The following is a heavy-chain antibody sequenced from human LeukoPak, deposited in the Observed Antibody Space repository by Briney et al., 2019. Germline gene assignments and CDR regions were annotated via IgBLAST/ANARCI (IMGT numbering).Heavy chain of an antibody. CDR1: GGSISSGDYY. D-gene: IGHD2-2*01. V-gene: IGHV4-30-4*01. CDR3: ARDPSAAPSLYGMDV. J-gene: IGHJ6*02. CDR2: IYYSGST. Sequence: PSQTLSLTCTVSGGSISSGDYYWSWIRQPPGKGLEWIGYIYYSGSTYYNPSLKGRVTISVDTSKNQFSLKLSSVTAADTAVYYCARDPSAAPSLYGMDVWGQGTTVTVSS.